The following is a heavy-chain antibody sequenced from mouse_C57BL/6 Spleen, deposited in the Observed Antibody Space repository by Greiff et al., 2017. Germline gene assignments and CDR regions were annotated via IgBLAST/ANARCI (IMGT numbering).Heavy chain of an antibody. J-gene: IGHJ1*03. Sequence: QVQLQQSGAELVRPGASVTLSCKASGYTFTDYEMHWVKQTPVHGLEWIGAIDPETGGTAYNQKFKGKAILTADKSSSTAYMELRSLTSEDSAVYYCTVYDGVWYFDVWGTGTTVTVSS. V-gene: IGHV1-15*01. D-gene: IGHD2-3*01. CDR1: GYTFTDYE. CDR2: IDPETGGT. CDR3: TVYDGVWYFDV.